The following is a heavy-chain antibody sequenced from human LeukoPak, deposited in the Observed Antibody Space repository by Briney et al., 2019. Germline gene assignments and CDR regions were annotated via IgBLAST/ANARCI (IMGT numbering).Heavy chain of an antibody. V-gene: IGHV4-34*01. Sequence: SETLSLTCAVYGGSFSGYYWSWIRQPPGKGLEWIGEINHSGSTNYNPSLKSRVTISVDTSKNQFSLKLSSVTAADTAVYYCASRFGESGNNWFDPWGQGTLVTVSS. CDR2: INHSGST. CDR3: ASRFGESGNNWFDP. D-gene: IGHD3-10*01. CDR1: GGSFSGYY. J-gene: IGHJ5*02.